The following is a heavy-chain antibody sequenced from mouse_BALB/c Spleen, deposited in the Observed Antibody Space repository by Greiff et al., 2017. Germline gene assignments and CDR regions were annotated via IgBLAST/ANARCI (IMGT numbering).Heavy chain of an antibody. V-gene: IGHV5-6-5*01. CDR2: ISSGGST. CDR1: GFTFSSYA. J-gene: IGHJ2*01. CDR3: ARAGGRDY. D-gene: IGHD3-3*01. Sequence: EVHLVESGGGLVQPGGSLKLSCAASGFTFSSYAMSWVRQTPEKRLEWVASISSGGSTYYPDSVKGRFTISRDNARNILYLQMSSLRSEDTAMYYCARAGGRDYWGQGTTRTVSS.